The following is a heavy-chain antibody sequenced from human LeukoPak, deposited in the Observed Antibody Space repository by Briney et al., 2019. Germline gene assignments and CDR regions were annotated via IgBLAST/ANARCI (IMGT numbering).Heavy chain of an antibody. Sequence: PSETLSLTCAVYGGSFSGYYWSWIRQPPGKGLEWIGEINHSGSTYYNPSLKSRVTISVDTSKNQFSLKLSSVTAADTAVYYCAKEGNIVASTNWFDPWGQGTLVTVSS. CDR1: GGSFSGYY. J-gene: IGHJ5*02. V-gene: IGHV4-34*01. CDR3: AKEGNIVASTNWFDP. D-gene: IGHD5-12*01. CDR2: INHSGST.